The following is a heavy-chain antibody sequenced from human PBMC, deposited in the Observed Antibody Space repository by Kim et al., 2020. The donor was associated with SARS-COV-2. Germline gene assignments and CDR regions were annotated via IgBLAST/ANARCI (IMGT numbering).Heavy chain of an antibody. CDR2: INHSGST. Sequence: SETLSLTCAVYGGSFSGSYCSWIRQPPGKVLEWIGEINHSGSTNYNPSLKTRVTISVDTSKNQFSLKLSSVTAADTAVYYCARGRLYYYDSSGYYRKPARFDYWGQGTLVTVSS. CDR3: ARGRLYYYDSSGYYRKPARFDY. J-gene: IGHJ4*02. V-gene: IGHV4-34*01. CDR1: GGSFSGSY. D-gene: IGHD3-22*01.